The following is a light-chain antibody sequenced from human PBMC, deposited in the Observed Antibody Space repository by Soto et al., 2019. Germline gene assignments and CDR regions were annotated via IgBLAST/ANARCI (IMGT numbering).Light chain of an antibody. CDR2: GAF. J-gene: IGKJ3*01. Sequence: EILMTQSPVTLSVSPGERATLSCRASQSVSSNLAWYQQKPGQAPSLLIYGAFTRATGIPARFSGTGSGTEFTLTISSLQSEDFALYYCHQYNSWPRGTFGPGTKVEIK. CDR3: HQYNSWPRGT. CDR1: QSVSSN. V-gene: IGKV3-15*01.